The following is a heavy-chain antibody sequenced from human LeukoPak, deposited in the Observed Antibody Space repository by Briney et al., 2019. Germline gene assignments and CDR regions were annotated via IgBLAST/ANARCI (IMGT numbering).Heavy chain of an antibody. Sequence: GASVKVSCKASGYTFISNAVHWVRQASGQRLEWMGWINTGNGNTKYSQNFQGRVTITRDTSASTAYMELSSLRSEDTAVYYCAKRSEYYFDKWGQGTLVTVSS. CDR3: AKRSEYYFDK. CDR2: INTGNGNT. CDR1: GYTFISNA. V-gene: IGHV1-3*04. D-gene: IGHD1-14*01. J-gene: IGHJ4*02.